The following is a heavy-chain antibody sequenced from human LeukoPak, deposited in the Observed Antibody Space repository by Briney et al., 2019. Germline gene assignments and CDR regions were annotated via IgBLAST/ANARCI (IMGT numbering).Heavy chain of an antibody. J-gene: IGHJ4*02. CDR3: AKGGLAYGSGSYYNLLES. CDR2: LGWNSSGI. CDR1: GFTFDDYA. Sequence: GGSLRLSCAASGFTFDDYAMHWVRQAPGKGLEWVSGLGWNSSGIGYADSVKGRFTISRDNAKKSLYLQMNSLRAEDTALYYCAKGGLAYGSGSYYNLLESWGQGTLVTVSS. D-gene: IGHD3-10*01. V-gene: IGHV3-9*01.